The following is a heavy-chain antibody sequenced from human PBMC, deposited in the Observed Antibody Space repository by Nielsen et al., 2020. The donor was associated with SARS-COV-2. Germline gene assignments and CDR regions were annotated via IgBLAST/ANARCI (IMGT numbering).Heavy chain of an antibody. CDR3: AKGPRITMIVVEYYYFDY. D-gene: IGHD3-22*01. J-gene: IGHJ4*02. Sequence: GGSLRLSCAASGFAVSSNYMSWVRQSPVKGLEWVSVIYSGGATHYADSVKGRFTISRDDSKNTVYLQMNSLRAEDTAVYYCAKGPRITMIVVEYYYFDYWGQRTLVTVSS. CDR2: IYSGGAT. V-gene: IGHV3-53*01. CDR1: GFAVSSNY.